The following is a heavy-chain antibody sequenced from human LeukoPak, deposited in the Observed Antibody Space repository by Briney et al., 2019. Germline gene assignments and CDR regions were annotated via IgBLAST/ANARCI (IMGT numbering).Heavy chain of an antibody. D-gene: IGHD1-26*01. CDR1: GFTFSSYS. J-gene: IGHJ4*02. V-gene: IGHV3-21*04. Sequence: GGSLRLSCAASGFTFSSYSMNWVRQAPGKGLEWVSSISSSSSYIYYADSVKGRFTISRDNAKNSLYLQMNSLRAEDTAVYYCAKGSGSYYSGVDYWGQGTLVTVSS. CDR2: ISSSSSYI. CDR3: AKGSGSYYSGVDY.